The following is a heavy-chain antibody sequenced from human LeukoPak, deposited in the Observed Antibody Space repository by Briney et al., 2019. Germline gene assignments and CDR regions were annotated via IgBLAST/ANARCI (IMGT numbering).Heavy chain of an antibody. V-gene: IGHV4-59*01. D-gene: IGHD3-10*01. Sequence: SETLSLTCTVSGVSISSYYWSWIRQPPGKGLEWIGYIYYSGSTNYNPSLKSRVTISVDTSKNQFSLKLSSVTAADTAVYYCGGGGYYGSHPFDYWGQGTLVTVSS. CDR3: GGGGYYGSHPFDY. J-gene: IGHJ4*02. CDR2: IYYSGST. CDR1: GVSISSYY.